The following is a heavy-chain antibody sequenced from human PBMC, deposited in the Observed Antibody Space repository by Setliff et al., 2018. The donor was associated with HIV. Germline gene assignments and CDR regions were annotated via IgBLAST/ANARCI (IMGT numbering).Heavy chain of an antibody. V-gene: IGHV3-21*01. J-gene: IGHJ2*01. D-gene: IGHD4-17*01. CDR2: ISSSSSYT. Sequence: VGSLRLSCAASGFTFSSYSMNWVRQAPGKGLEWVSYISSSSSYTHYADSVKGRFTISRDNVKNSLYLQMNSLRAEDTAVYYCAKDRTAYGDHVLGPSFDLWGRGTLVTVSS. CDR3: AKDRTAYGDHVLGPSFDL. CDR1: GFTFSSYS.